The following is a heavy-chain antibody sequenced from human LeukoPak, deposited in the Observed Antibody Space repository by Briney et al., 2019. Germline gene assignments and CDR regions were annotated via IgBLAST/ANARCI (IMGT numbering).Heavy chain of an antibody. CDR2: IHHSGST. Sequence: PSETLSLTCAVYGGSFSGYYWSWIRQPPGKGLEWIGEIHHSGSTNYNPSLKGRVTISVDTSKNQFSLKLSSVTAADTAVYYCARKYYDFWSGYYTNYYFDYWGQGTLVTVSS. V-gene: IGHV4-34*01. J-gene: IGHJ4*02. CDR1: GGSFSGYY. D-gene: IGHD3-3*01. CDR3: ARKYYDFWSGYYTNYYFDY.